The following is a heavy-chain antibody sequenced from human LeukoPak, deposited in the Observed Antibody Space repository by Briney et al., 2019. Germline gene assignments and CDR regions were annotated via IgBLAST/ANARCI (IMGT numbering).Heavy chain of an antibody. CDR1: GFTFGDYA. CDR3: TRSILFLAY. J-gene: IGHJ4*02. CDR2: IRSKTFGGTT. Sequence: SLXXXCTTSGFTFGDYAMSWFRQAPGKGLEWVGFIRSKTFGGTTEYAASVKGIFTISRDDAKSIAYLQMNSLKTEETAVYYCTRSILFLAYWGQGTLVTVSS. V-gene: IGHV3-49*03. D-gene: IGHD2-2*02.